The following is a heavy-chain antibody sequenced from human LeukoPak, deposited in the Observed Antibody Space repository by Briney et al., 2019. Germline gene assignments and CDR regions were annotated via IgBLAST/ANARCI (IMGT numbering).Heavy chain of an antibody. CDR1: GFTFSHYY. CDR3: ARDGSGGNWFDP. D-gene: IGHD3-10*01. V-gene: IGHV3-11*01. Sequence: PVGSLRLSCAASGFTFSHYYMSRIRQAPGKGLEWASYISSDGSIVHYADSVKGRFTISRDNAKKSLYLQMDSLRAEDTAVYYCARDGSGGNWFDPWGQGTLVTVSS. J-gene: IGHJ5*02. CDR2: ISSDGSIV.